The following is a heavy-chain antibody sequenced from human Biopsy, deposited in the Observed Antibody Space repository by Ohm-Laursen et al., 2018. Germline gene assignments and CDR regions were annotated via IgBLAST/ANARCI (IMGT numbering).Heavy chain of an antibody. Sequence: GASVKVSCKVSEYTLTELSMHWVRQAPGKGLEWMGGFAPEHGKTVYAQNFQARVSMTEDTSTDTAYIELRSLRSEDTAVYYRSADINFWSVDDWGQGTQVTVSS. J-gene: IGHJ4*01. D-gene: IGHD3-3*01. CDR3: SADINFWSVDD. CDR1: EYTLTELS. CDR2: FAPEHGKT. V-gene: IGHV1-24*01.